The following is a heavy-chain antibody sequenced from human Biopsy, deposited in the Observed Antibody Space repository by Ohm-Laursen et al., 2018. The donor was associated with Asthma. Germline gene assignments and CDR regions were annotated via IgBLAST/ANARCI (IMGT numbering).Heavy chain of an antibody. V-gene: IGHV3-30*18. J-gene: IGHJ4*02. CDR3: AKDVFPGWELRRGPDY. Sequence: SLRLSCSASGFTFSSYGMHWVRQAPGKGLDWVAVISFDGSNKNYTDSVKARFTISRDNSRNTLHLQMNSLRAEDTAVYYCAKDVFPGWELRRGPDYWGQGTLVTVSS. D-gene: IGHD1-26*01. CDR1: GFTFSSYG. CDR2: ISFDGSNK.